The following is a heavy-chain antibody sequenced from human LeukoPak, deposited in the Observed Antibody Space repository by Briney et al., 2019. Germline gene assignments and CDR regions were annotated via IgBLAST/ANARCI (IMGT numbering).Heavy chain of an antibody. CDR3: AKEVDCPSDCLFFHS. CDR2: INRRGHT. CDR1: GFTFDDYT. V-gene: IGHV3-43*01. D-gene: IGHD2-21*02. Sequence: GGSLRLSCAASGFTFDDYTMHWVRQIPGKGLEWVSLINRRGHTFYADSVRGRFTISRDNNRNSVFLQMDSLRPEDTALYHCAKEVDCPSDCLFFHSWGQGTLVTVSS. J-gene: IGHJ4*02.